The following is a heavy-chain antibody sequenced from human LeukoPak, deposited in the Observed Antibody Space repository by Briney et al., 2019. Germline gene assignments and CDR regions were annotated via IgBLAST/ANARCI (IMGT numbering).Heavy chain of an antibody. CDR3: AKDGGGYCSGGSCGYYYYGMDV. V-gene: IGHV3-23*01. CDR2: ISGSGGST. D-gene: IGHD2-15*01. CDR1: GFTFSSYA. Sequence: GGSLRLSCAASGFTFSSYAMSWVRQAPGKGLEWVSAISGSGGSTYYADSVKGRFTISRDNSKNTLYLQMNNLRAEDTAVYYCAKDGGGYCSGGSCGYYYYGMDVWGQGTTVTVSS. J-gene: IGHJ6*02.